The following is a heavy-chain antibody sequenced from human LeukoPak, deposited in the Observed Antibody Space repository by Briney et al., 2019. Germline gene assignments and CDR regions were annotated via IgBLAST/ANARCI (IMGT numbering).Heavy chain of an antibody. V-gene: IGHV1-18*01. CDR2: ISAYNGNT. CDR3: ARVEAFYYYYGMDV. Sequence: ASVKVSCKASGYTLTSYGISWVRQAPGQGLEWMGWISAYNGNTNYAQKLQGRVTMTTDTSTSTAYMELRSLRSDDTAVYYCARVEAFYYYYGMDVWGQGTTVTVSS. J-gene: IGHJ6*02. CDR1: GYTLTSYG.